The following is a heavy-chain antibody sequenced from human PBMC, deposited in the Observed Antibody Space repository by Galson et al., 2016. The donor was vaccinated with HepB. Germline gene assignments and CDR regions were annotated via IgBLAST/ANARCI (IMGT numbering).Heavy chain of an antibody. CDR1: GFTSGRYA. Sequence: SLRLSCAASGFTSGRYAMSWVRQAPGKGLEWVSAISGDGGSIYYAGSVQGRFTSSRDRSTNTMYLQMNSLRTDDTAVYYCARFTQEWLDRVYYFDYWGQGTLVTVSS. CDR3: ARFTQEWLDRVYYFDY. D-gene: IGHD6-19*01. CDR2: ISGDGGSI. J-gene: IGHJ4*02. V-gene: IGHV3-23*01.